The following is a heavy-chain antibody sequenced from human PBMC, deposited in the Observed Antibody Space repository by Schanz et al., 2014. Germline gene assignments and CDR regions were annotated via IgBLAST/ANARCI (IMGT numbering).Heavy chain of an antibody. CDR3: ARGSSASLSRVWFDL. CDR1: GFIFDDYG. Sequence: EMQLLESGGGLAQPGGSLRLSCAASGFIFDDYGMSWVRQVPGKGLEWVSGINWNGGDTSYADSVKGRFIISRDNAKNSLYLEMNSLRAGDTAFYHCARGSSASLSRVWFDLWGQGTLVTVSS. J-gene: IGHJ5*02. CDR2: INWNGGDT. V-gene: IGHV3-20*01. D-gene: IGHD6-6*01.